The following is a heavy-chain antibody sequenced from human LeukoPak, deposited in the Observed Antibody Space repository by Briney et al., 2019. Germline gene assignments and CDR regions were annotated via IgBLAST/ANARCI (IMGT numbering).Heavy chain of an antibody. CDR3: AKGSRGYTNYFFDY. CDR1: GFSFSGYA. Sequence: GGSLRLSCASSGFSFSGYAMNWVRQAPGKGLELVSSISGSGASTFYADSVEGRFITSKDTPSNTVYLQMNSLRAEDTAVYYCAKGSRGYTNYFFDYWGQGTLVTVSS. CDR2: ISGSGAST. V-gene: IGHV3-23*01. J-gene: IGHJ4*02. D-gene: IGHD6-13*01.